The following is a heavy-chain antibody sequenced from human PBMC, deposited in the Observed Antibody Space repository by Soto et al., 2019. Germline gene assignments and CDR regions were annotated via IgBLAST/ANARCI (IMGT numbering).Heavy chain of an antibody. CDR3: ARDSYYYDSSGYFDY. CDR2: IYYSGST. V-gene: IGHV4-30-4*01. Sequence: SETVSLTCTVSGGSISSGDYYWSWIRQPPGKGLEWIGYIYYSGSTYYNPSLKSRVTISVDTSKNQFSLKLSSVTAADTAVYYCARDSYYYDSSGYFDYWGQATLVTVSS. J-gene: IGHJ4*02. CDR1: GGSISSGDYY. D-gene: IGHD3-22*01.